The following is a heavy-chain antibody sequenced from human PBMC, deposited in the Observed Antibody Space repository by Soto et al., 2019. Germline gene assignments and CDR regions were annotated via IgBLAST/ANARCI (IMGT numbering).Heavy chain of an antibody. J-gene: IGHJ6*02. CDR3: ARDRTFCSSTSCYHHYYYYGMDV. V-gene: IGHV3-30*04. Sequence: LRLSCEASRLSISIYTMHWVRQAPGKGLEWVAVISSDGRSNYCADSVKGRFTISRDNSKNTLYLHMDSLRPEDTAVYYCARDRTFCSSTSCYHHYYYYGMDVWGQGTTVT. CDR1: RLSISIYT. D-gene: IGHD2-2*01. CDR2: ISSDGRSN.